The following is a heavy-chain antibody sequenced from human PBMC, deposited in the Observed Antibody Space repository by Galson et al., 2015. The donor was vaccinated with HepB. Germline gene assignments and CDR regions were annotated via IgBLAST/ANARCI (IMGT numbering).Heavy chain of an antibody. CDR3: ARLALQFLDTPMVTRGPPVGAYIDY. J-gene: IGHJ4*02. Sequence: SETLSLTCAVYGGSFSGYYWSWIRQPPGKGLEWIGEINHSGSTNYNPSLKSRVTISVDTSKNQFSLRLSSVTAADTAVYYCARLALQFLDTPMVTRGPPVGAYIDYWGQGALVTVSS. D-gene: IGHD5-18*01. CDR2: INHSGST. V-gene: IGHV4-34*01. CDR1: GGSFSGYY.